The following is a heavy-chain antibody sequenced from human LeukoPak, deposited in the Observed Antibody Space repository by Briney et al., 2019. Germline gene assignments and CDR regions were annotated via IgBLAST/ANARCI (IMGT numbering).Heavy chain of an antibody. V-gene: IGHV4-61*02. CDR3: AREVWSSGFVGSDY. D-gene: IGHD3-22*01. Sequence: SETLSLTCTVSGGSISSGSYYWSWIRQPAGKGLEWIGRIYTSGSTNYNPSLKSRVTISVDTSKNQFSLKLSSVTVADTAVYYCAREVWSSGFVGSDYWGQGTLVTVSS. J-gene: IGHJ4*02. CDR1: GGSISSGSYY. CDR2: IYTSGST.